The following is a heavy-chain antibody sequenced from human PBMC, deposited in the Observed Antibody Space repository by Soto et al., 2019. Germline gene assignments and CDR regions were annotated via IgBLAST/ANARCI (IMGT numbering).Heavy chain of an antibody. CDR2: ITSSGAA. D-gene: IGHD3-22*01. J-gene: IGHJ5*02. CDR3: AKGESSVSARDFDP. CDR1: GFTFNNYA. V-gene: IGHV3-23*01. Sequence: DVQLLESGGDLAQPGGSLRLSCVASGFTFNNYAIAWVRQAPGKGLEWVSGITSSGAAYYADSVKGRFTISRDNSKNTLYLQMNSLRAEDTAVYYCAKGESSVSARDFDPWGQGTLVTVSS.